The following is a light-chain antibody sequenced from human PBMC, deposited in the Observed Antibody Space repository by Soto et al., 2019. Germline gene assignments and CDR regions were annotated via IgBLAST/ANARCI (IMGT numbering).Light chain of an antibody. CDR1: QSVSSN. J-gene: IGKJ4*01. Sequence: EIVMTQSPATLSVSPGERATLSCRASQSVSSNLAWYQQKPGQAPRFLMYGASTRATGVPARFSGSGFGTEFTLTISSLQSEDFAVYYCQQYIRWPLTFGGGTKVDIK. V-gene: IGKV3-15*01. CDR3: QQYIRWPLT. CDR2: GAS.